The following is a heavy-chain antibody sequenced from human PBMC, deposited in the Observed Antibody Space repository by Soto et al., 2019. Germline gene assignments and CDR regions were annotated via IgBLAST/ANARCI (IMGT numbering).Heavy chain of an antibody. V-gene: IGHV3-30*18. J-gene: IGHJ6*02. CDR2: ISYDGSNK. CDR1: GFTFSSYG. Sequence: QVQLVESGGGVVQPVRSLRLSCAASGFTFSSYGMHWVRQAPGKGLEWVAVISYDGSNKYYADSVKGRFTISRDNSKNTLYLQMSSLRAEDTAVYYCAKDHTSGYFDWPYYYYGMDVWGQGTTVTVSS. D-gene: IGHD3-9*01. CDR3: AKDHTSGYFDWPYYYYGMDV.